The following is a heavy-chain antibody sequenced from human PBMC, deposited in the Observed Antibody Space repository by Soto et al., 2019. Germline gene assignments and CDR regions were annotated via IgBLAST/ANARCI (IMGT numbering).Heavy chain of an antibody. J-gene: IGHJ6*03. Sequence: QVQLQESGPGLVKPSQTLSLTCTVSGGSISSGGYYWSWIRQHPGKGLEWIGYIYYSGSTYYNPSLKSRVTIAVDTSKNQFSLKLSSVTAADTAVYYCARRTLDPYYYYMDVWGKGTTVTVSS. D-gene: IGHD1-1*01. CDR3: ARRTLDPYYYYMDV. V-gene: IGHV4-31*03. CDR1: GGSISSGGYY. CDR2: IYYSGST.